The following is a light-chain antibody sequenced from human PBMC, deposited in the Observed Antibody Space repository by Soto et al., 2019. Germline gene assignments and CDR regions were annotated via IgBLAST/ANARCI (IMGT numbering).Light chain of an antibody. V-gene: IGLV2-8*01. J-gene: IGLJ2*01. CDR2: EVS. CDR1: SSDVGDYNY. CDR3: SSFAGSPVV. Sequence: QSALTQPPSASGSLGQSVTIPCTGTSSDVGDYNYVSWYLQHPGKVPKLMIYEVSKRPSGVPDRFSGSKSGNTASLTVSGLQAEDEADYYCSSFAGSPVVFGGGTKLTVL.